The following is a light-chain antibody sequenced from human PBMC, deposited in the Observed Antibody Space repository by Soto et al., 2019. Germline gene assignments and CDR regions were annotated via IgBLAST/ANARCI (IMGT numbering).Light chain of an antibody. V-gene: IGLV2-23*01. CDR2: EGS. CDR1: SSDVGSYNL. Sequence: QSVLTQPASVSGSPGQSITIYCTGTSSDVGSYNLVSWYQQHPGKAPKLMIYEGSKRPSGVSNRFSGSKSGNTASLTISGLKAEDEADYYYCSYAGSSTLVFGGGTKLTVL. J-gene: IGLJ2*01. CDR3: CSYAGSSTLV.